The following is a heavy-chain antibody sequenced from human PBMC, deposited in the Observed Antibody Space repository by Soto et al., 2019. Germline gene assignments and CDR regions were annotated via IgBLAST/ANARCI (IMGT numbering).Heavy chain of an antibody. J-gene: IGHJ6*02. D-gene: IGHD6-13*01. CDR2: INPNSDGT. V-gene: IGHV1-2*04. CDR3: VISIQQQPFRSAERNYYGMDV. CDR1: GYTFTGYY. Sequence: GASVKVSCKASGYTFTGYYMHWVRQAPGQGLEWMGWINPNSDGTNYAQMFQGWVTMTRDTSISTAYMELSRLRFDYTAVYYCVISIQQQPFRSAERNYYGMDVWGQGTTVTVSS.